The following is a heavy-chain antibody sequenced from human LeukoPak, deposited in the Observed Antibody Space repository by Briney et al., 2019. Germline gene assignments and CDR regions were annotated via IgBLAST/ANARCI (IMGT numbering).Heavy chain of an antibody. V-gene: IGHV3-30*18. D-gene: IGHD3-22*01. CDR3: AKIGYYYYDSSGPFTDY. J-gene: IGHJ4*02. Sequence: GRSLRLSCAASGFTFSSYGMHWVRQAPGKGLEWVAVISYDGSNKYYADSVKGRFTISRDNSKNTLYLQMNSLRAEDTAVYYCAKIGYYYYDSSGPFTDYWGQGTLVTVSS. CDR1: GFTFSSYG. CDR2: ISYDGSNK.